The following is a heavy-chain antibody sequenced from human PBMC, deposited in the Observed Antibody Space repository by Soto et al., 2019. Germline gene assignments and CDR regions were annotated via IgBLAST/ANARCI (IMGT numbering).Heavy chain of an antibody. CDR1: GGSFSGYY. D-gene: IGHD2-15*01. Sequence: SETLSLTCAVYGGSFSGYYWSWIRQPPGKGLEWIGEINHSGSTNYNPSLKSRVTISVDTSKNQFSLKLSSVTAADTAVYYCARLSVAATKGVDYWGQGTLVTV. V-gene: IGHV4-34*01. CDR3: ARLSVAATKGVDY. CDR2: INHSGST. J-gene: IGHJ4*02.